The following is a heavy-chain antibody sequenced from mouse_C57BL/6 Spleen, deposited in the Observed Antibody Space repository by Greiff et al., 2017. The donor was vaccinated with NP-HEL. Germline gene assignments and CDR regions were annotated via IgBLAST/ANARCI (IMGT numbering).Heavy chain of an antibody. CDR2: ISDGGSYT. D-gene: IGHD2-1*01. J-gene: IGHJ2*01. CDR3: ARPSTMVTPSCFDY. Sequence: EVQLVESGGGLVKPGGSLKLSCAASGFTFSSYAMSWVRQTPEKRLEWVATISDGGSYTYYPDNVKGRFTISRDNAKNNLYLQMSHLKSEDAAMYYCARPSTMVTPSCFDYWGQGTTLTVSS. V-gene: IGHV5-4*01. CDR1: GFTFSSYA.